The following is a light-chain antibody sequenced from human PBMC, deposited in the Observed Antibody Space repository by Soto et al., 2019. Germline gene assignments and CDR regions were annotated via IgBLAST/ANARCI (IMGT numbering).Light chain of an antibody. J-gene: IGLJ2*01. CDR2: EGS. CDR3: SSYTGSSSSVI. Sequence: QSALTQPASVSGSPGQSITISCTGTSSDIGGYNLVSWYQQHPGEGPKLMIYEGSKRPSGVSNRFSGSKSGNTASLTISGLQPEDEADYYCSSYTGSSSSVIFGGGTKLTVL. CDR1: SSDIGGYNL. V-gene: IGLV2-23*01.